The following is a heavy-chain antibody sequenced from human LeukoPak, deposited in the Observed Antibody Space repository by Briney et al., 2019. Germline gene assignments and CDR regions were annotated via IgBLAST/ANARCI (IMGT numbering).Heavy chain of an antibody. J-gene: IGHJ6*03. CDR3: ARGSYSNPYYYYYYMDV. V-gene: IGHV1-24*01. CDR2: FDPEDGET. CDR1: GYTLTELS. D-gene: IGHD3-10*01. Sequence: ASVKVSCKVSGYTLTELSMHWVRQAPGKGLEWTGGFDPEDGETIYAQKFQGRVTMTEDTSTDTAYMELSSLRSEDTAVYYCARGSYSNPYYYYYYMDVWGKGTTVTISS.